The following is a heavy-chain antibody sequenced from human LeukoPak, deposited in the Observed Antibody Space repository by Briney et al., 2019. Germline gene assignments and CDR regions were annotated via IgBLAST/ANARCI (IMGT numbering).Heavy chain of an antibody. CDR2: INHSGST. CDR1: GGSFSGYY. V-gene: IGHV4-34*01. Sequence: SETLSLTCAVYGGSFSGYYWSWIRQPPGKGLEWIGEINHSGSTNYNPSLKSRVTISVDTSKNQFSLKLSSVTAADTAVYYCARGTRAYCSSTSCQRDYYYYYGMDVWGQGTTVTVS. J-gene: IGHJ6*02. D-gene: IGHD2-2*01. CDR3: ARGTRAYCSSTSCQRDYYYYYGMDV.